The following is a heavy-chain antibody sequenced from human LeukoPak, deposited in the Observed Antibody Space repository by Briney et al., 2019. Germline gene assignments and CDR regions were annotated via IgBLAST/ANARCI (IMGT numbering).Heavy chain of an antibody. CDR1: GFTFSSYS. CDR3: VDGCSGTSCYAY. V-gene: IGHV3-21*01. CDR2: ISSSSSYI. Sequence: PGGSLRLSCAASGFTFSSYSMNWVRQAPGKGLEWVSSISSSSSYIYYADSVKGRFTISRDNAKNSLYLQMNSLRAEDTAVYYCVDGCSGTSCYAYWGQGTTVTVSS. D-gene: IGHD2-2*01. J-gene: IGHJ6*02.